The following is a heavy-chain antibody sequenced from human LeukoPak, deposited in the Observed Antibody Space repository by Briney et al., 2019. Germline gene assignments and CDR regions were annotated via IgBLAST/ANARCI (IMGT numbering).Heavy chain of an antibody. Sequence: GGTLRLSCAASGFTFSSYGMSWVRQAPGKGLEWVSAISGSGGSTYYADSVKGRFTISRDNSKNTLYLQMNSLRAEDTAVYYCAKRYYGSGNYYMDVWGKGTTVTISS. CDR3: AKRYYGSGNYYMDV. CDR1: GFTFSSYG. V-gene: IGHV3-23*01. D-gene: IGHD3-10*01. J-gene: IGHJ6*03. CDR2: ISGSGGST.